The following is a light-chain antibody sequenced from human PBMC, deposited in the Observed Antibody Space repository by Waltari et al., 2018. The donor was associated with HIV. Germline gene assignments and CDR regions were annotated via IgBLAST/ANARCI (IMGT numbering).Light chain of an antibody. CDR1: STYVDTF. Sequence: QSALTQPHSVSGSPGQSLTISCTGPSTYVDTFVSWYQQYPGQAPKVIIYDVNKRPSGVPDRLSASKSGNTAFLTISGLQAEDEAEYHCCSHAGNFIFAFGTGTKVTVL. CDR2: DVN. V-gene: IGLV2-11*01. CDR3: CSHAGNFIFA. J-gene: IGLJ1*01.